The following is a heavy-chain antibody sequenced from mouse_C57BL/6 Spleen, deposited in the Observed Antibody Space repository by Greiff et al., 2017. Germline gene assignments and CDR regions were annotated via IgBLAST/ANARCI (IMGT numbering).Heavy chain of an antibody. Sequence: VQLQQSGPELVKPGASVKIPCKASGYTFTDYNMDWVKQSPGKSLEWIGDINPNNGGTIYNQKFKGKATLTVDKSSSTAYMELRSLTSEDTAVYYCARFTTVEYYFDYWGQGTTLTVSS. V-gene: IGHV1-18*01. J-gene: IGHJ2*01. D-gene: IGHD1-1*01. CDR3: ARFTTVEYYFDY. CDR1: GYTFTDYN. CDR2: INPNNGGT.